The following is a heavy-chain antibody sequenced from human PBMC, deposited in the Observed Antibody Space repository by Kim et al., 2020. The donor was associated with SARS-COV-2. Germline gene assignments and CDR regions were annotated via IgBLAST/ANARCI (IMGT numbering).Heavy chain of an antibody. CDR1: GGSFSGYY. CDR2: INHSGST. J-gene: IGHJ4*02. V-gene: IGHV4-34*01. D-gene: IGHD3-16*01. Sequence: SETLSLTCAVYGGSFSGYYWSWIRQPPGKGLEWIGEINHSGSTNYNPSLKSRVTISVDTSKNQFSLKLSSVTAADTAVYYCARSVGTARLGELRPAGYWGQGTLVTVSS. CDR3: ARSVGTARLGELRPAGY.